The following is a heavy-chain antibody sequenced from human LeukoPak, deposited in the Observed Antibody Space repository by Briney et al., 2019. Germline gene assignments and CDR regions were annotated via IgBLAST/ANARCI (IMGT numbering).Heavy chain of an antibody. J-gene: IGHJ4*02. CDR3: TTGLWFGEADDDY. CDR2: IKSKTDGGTT. D-gene: IGHD3-10*01. Sequence: GGSLRLSCAASGFTFSNAWMSWVRQAPGKGLEWVGRIKSKTDGGTTDYAAPVKGRFTISRDVSKNTLYLQMNSLKTEDTAVYYCTTGLWFGEADDDYWGQGTLVTVSS. CDR1: GFTFSNAW. V-gene: IGHV3-15*01.